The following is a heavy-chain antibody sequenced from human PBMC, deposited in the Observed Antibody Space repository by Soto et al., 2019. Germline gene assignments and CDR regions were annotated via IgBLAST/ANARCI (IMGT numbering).Heavy chain of an antibody. CDR2: IYPGDSDT. J-gene: IGHJ4*02. CDR1: GYSFTSYW. Sequence: GESLKIGCKVSGYSFTSYWIGGVRQMPGKGLEWMGIIYPGDSDTRYSPSFQGQVTISADKSISTAYLQWSSLKASDTAMYYCARPDWGPGIAVAAPRYWGQGTLVTVSS. D-gene: IGHD6-19*01. V-gene: IGHV5-51*01. CDR3: ARPDWGPGIAVAAPRY.